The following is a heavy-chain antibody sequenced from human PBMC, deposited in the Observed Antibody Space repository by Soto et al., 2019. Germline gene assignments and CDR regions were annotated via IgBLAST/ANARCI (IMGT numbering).Heavy chain of an antibody. J-gene: IGHJ4*02. D-gene: IGHD2-2*01. CDR3: ARDPGYCSSTSCYGLDY. CDR1: GFTFSSYS. Sequence: EVQLVESGGGLVKPGGSLRLSCAASGFTFSSYSMNWVRQAPGKGLEWVSSISSSSSYIYYADSENGRFTISRDNANNSLYLQMNSLRAEDTAVYYCARDPGYCSSTSCYGLDYWGQGTLVTVSS. CDR2: ISSSSSYI. V-gene: IGHV3-21*01.